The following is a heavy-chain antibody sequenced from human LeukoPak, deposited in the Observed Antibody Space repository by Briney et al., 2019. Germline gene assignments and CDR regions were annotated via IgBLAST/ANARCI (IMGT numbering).Heavy chain of an antibody. CDR3: ARDAVLRRWDC. CDR2: MKQDGSEK. CDR1: GFSFSTYW. Sequence: GGSLRLSCAASGFSFSTYWMSWVRQAPGKGLEWVANMKQDGSEKYYLDSVKGRFTVSRDNAKNSLYLQMNSLRAEDTAVYYCARDAVLRRWDCWGQGTLVTVSS. V-gene: IGHV3-7*01. J-gene: IGHJ4*02.